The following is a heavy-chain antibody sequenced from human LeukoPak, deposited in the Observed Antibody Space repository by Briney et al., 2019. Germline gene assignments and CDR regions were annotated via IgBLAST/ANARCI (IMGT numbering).Heavy chain of an antibody. CDR2: INSDGSWT. Sequence: GGSLRLSCAASGFTFSSYAMHWVRQAPGKGLVWVSHINSDGSWTSYADSVKGRFTISKDNAKNTVYLQMNNLRAEDTAVYYCVSFYETYWGRGTLVTVSS. D-gene: IGHD2-2*01. CDR1: GFTFSSYA. CDR3: VSFYETY. V-gene: IGHV3-74*01. J-gene: IGHJ4*02.